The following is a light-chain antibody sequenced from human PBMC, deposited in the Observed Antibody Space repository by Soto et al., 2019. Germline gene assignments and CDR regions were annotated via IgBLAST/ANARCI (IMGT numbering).Light chain of an antibody. CDR2: AAS. J-gene: IGKJ1*01. V-gene: IGKV1-39*01. CDR3: QQSDSTMAT. Sequence: DFQMTQSPSSLSASIGDRVTITCRASQSIRTYLNWYQQKPGKAPQLLIYAASRLQSGVPSRFSGSGSGTDFTLTISSLQPEDFATYYCQQSDSTMATFGQGTKVDIK. CDR1: QSIRTY.